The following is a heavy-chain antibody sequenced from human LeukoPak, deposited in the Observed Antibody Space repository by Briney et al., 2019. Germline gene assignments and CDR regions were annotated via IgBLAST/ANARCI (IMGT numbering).Heavy chain of an antibody. V-gene: IGHV4-38-2*01. CDR2: IYHSGST. CDR1: GYSITTGSY. Sequence: SETLSPTCAVSGYSITTGSYWGWIRQPPGKGLEWIGNIYHSGSTYYNPSLKSRVTISADTSKNQLSLKLTSVTAADTAVYYCAKVGAYGDYARHDYWGQGTLVTVSS. J-gene: IGHJ4*02. D-gene: IGHD4-17*01. CDR3: AKVGAYGDYARHDY.